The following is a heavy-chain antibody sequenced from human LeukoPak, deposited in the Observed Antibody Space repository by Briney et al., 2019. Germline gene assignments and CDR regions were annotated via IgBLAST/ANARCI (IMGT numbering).Heavy chain of an antibody. CDR2: ISSSSSYT. J-gene: IGHJ4*02. CDR3: ARGQIAVAGTPRRPPDY. V-gene: IGHV3-11*06. CDR1: GFTFSDYY. D-gene: IGHD6-19*01. Sequence: GGSLRLSCAASGFTFSDYYMSWIRQAPGKGLEWVSYISSSSSYTNYADSVKGRFTISRDNAKNSLYLQMNSLRAEDTAVYYCARGQIAVAGTPRRPPDYWGQRTLVTVSS.